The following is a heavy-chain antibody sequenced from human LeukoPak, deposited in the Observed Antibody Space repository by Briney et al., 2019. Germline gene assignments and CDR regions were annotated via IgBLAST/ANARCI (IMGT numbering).Heavy chain of an antibody. CDR2: ISSSSSYI. J-gene: IGHJ4*02. CDR3: ARDDLIDRIE. V-gene: IGHV3-21*01. CDR1: GFTFGSYS. Sequence: GGSLRLSCAASGFTFGSYSMNWVRQAPGKGLEWVSSISSSSSYIYYADSVKGRFTISRDIAKNSLYLQMNSLRAEDTAVYYCARDDLIDRIEWGQGTLVTVSS. D-gene: IGHD3-22*01.